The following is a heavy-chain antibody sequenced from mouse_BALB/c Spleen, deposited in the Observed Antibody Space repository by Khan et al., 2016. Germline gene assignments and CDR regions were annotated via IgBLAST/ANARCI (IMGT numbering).Heavy chain of an antibody. V-gene: IGHV3-2*02. D-gene: IGHD4-1*01. CDR2: IIYSGST. CDR1: GYSITSDYA. Sequence: EVQLQESGPGLMKPSQSLSLTCTVTGYSITSDYAWNWIRQFPGNKLEWMGYIIYSGSTTYTPSLKSRISITRDTSKNQFVLQLNSVTIEDTAPYYCASAGPNYAMDYWGQGTSVTVSS. J-gene: IGHJ4*01. CDR3: ASAGPNYAMDY.